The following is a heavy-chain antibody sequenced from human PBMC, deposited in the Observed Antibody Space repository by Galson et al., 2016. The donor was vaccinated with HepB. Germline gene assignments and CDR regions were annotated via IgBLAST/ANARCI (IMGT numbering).Heavy chain of an antibody. CDR1: GFTFDDYG. V-gene: IGHV3-20*01. CDR3: ARGLVGSGMDV. CDR2: INWSGDGT. Sequence: SLRLSCAVSGFTFDDYGMTWVRQAPGKGLGWVTGINWSGDGTAYADSVKGRFTMYRDDARNSLYLQMSSLRVEDTALYQCARGLVGSGMDVWGQGTTVTVSS. D-gene: IGHD3-10*01. J-gene: IGHJ6*02.